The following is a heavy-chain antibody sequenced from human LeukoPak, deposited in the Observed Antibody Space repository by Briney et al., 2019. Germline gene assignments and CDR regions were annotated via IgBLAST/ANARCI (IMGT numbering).Heavy chain of an antibody. J-gene: IGHJ4*02. CDR2: ISYDGSNK. V-gene: IGHV3-30*18. D-gene: IGHD5-12*01. CDR3: AKDWGYSGYWFDY. CDR1: GFTFSSYG. Sequence: GRSLRLSCVASGFTFSSYGMHWVRQAPGKGLEWVAVISYDGSNKYYADSVKGRFTISRDNSKNTLYLQMNSLRTEDTAVYYCAKDWGYSGYWFDYWGQGTLVTVSS.